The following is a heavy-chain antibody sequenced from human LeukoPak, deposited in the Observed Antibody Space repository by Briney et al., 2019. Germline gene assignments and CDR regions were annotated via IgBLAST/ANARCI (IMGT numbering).Heavy chain of an antibody. V-gene: IGHV1-18*01. CDR2: ISPHNGNT. J-gene: IGHJ3*02. CDR1: GYTFTSYG. CDR3: ARARAPRYCSSTSCYTGDAFDI. D-gene: IGHD2-2*02. Sequence: ASVKVSCKASGYTFTSYGITWVRQVPGQGLEWMGWISPHNGNTNYAQKLQGRVTLTTDTSTNTAYMDLRSLASDDTAVYYCARARAPRYCSSTSCYTGDAFDIWGQGTMVTVSS.